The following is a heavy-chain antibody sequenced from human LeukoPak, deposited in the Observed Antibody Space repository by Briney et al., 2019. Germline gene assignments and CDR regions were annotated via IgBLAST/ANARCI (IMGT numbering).Heavy chain of an antibody. CDR2: IIPIFGTA. J-gene: IGHJ3*02. CDR1: GGTFSSYA. D-gene: IGHD2-15*01. Sequence: SVKVSCKASGGTFSSYAISWVRQAPGQGLEWMGGIIPIFGTANYAQKFQGRVTITADESTSTAYMELSSLRSEDTAVYYCARERYCSGGSCYSDAFDIWGQGTMVTVSS. CDR3: ARERYCSGGSCYSDAFDI. V-gene: IGHV1-69*13.